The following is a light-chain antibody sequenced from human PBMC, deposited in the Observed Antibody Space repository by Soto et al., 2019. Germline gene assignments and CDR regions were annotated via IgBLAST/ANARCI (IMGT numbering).Light chain of an antibody. CDR2: GAS. Sequence: EIVLTQSPGTLSLSPGERATLSCRASQSVSSSYLAWYQQKPGQAPRLLIYGASSRATGIPDRFSGSGSGTDFTLTISRLETEDFAMYYGQQYGSSPHTFGGGTEVEIK. V-gene: IGKV3-20*01. CDR1: QSVSSSY. CDR3: QQYGSSPHT. J-gene: IGKJ4*01.